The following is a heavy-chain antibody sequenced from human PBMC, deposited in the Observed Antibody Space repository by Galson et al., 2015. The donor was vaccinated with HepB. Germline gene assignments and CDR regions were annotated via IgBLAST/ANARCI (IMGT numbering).Heavy chain of an antibody. Sequence: SVKVSCKASGGTFSSYAISWVRQAPGQGLEWMGGIIPIFGTANYAQKFQGRVTITADESTSTAYMELSSLRSEDTAVYYCARSYCSGGSCPKRFDYWGQGTLVTVSS. J-gene: IGHJ4*02. V-gene: IGHV1-69*13. CDR3: ARSYCSGGSCPKRFDY. D-gene: IGHD2-15*01. CDR1: GGTFSSYA. CDR2: IIPIFGTA.